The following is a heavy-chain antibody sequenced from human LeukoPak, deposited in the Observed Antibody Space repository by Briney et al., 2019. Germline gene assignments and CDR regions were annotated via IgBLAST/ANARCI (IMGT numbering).Heavy chain of an antibody. J-gene: IGHJ4*02. Sequence: ASVKVSCKASGGTFSSYAISWVRQAPGQGLEWMGRIIPILGIANYAQKFQGRVTITADKSTSTACMELSSLRSEDTAVYYCARDCYYDSSGYYGYWGQGTLVTVSS. V-gene: IGHV1-69*04. CDR2: IIPILGIA. CDR1: GGTFSSYA. CDR3: ARDCYYDSSGYYGY. D-gene: IGHD3-22*01.